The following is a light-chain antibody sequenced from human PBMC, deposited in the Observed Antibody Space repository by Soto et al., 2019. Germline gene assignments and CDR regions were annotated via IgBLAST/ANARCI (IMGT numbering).Light chain of an antibody. CDR3: LQHNSYSLT. V-gene: IGKV1-17*01. CDR2: AAS. Sequence: IQLYQSQSSLFASVGDRVTITCRASQSISTYLNWYQHKPGKAPKRLIYAASSVQSGVPSRFSGSGSGTDFTLTINSLQPEDLATYYCLQHNSYSLTFGGGTKVDI. CDR1: QSISTY. J-gene: IGKJ4*01.